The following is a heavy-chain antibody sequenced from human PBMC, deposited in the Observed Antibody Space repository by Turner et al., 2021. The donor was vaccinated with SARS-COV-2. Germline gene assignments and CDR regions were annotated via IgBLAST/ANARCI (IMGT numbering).Heavy chain of an antibody. CDR2: IYTSGSA. CDR1: GGSISSSSYY. Sequence: QLQLQESGPGLVKPSETLSLTCTVSGGSISSSSYYWGWIRQPPGKGLEWIGSIYTSGSAKYNPSLQSRVTMSVDTSKNQVSLKLSSVTAADTAVYYCARRYSGFDHGYFDYWGQGTLVTVSS. CDR3: ARRYSGFDHGYFDY. J-gene: IGHJ4*02. V-gene: IGHV4-39*07. D-gene: IGHD5-12*01.